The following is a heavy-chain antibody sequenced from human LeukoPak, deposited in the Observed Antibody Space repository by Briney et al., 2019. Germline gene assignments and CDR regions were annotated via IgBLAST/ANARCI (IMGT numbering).Heavy chain of an antibody. J-gene: IGHJ6*03. Sequence: GGSLRLSCAASGFTFSSYGMSWVRQAPGKGLEWVSAISGSGGSTYYADSVKGRFTISRDNSKNTLYLQMNSLRAEDTAVYYCARDGSDCSSTSCYPPNYYYYYMDVWGKGTTVTVSS. D-gene: IGHD2-2*01. CDR2: ISGSGGST. CDR1: GFTFSSYG. V-gene: IGHV3-23*01. CDR3: ARDGSDCSSTSCYPPNYYYYYMDV.